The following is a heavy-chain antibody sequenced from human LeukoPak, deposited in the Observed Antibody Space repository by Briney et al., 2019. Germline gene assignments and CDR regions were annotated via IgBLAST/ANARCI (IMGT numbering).Heavy chain of an antibody. CDR3: ARGDYGSNPDY. D-gene: IGHD4-23*01. V-gene: IGHV1-18*01. CDR2: ISGYNGNT. J-gene: IGHJ4*02. Sequence: ASVKVSCKASGYTFTTYGITWVRQAPGQGLEWMGWISGYNGNTIYAQKLQGRVTMTTDTSTSTAYMGLRSLRSDDTAVYYCARGDYGSNPDYWGQGTLVTVSS. CDR1: GYTFTTYG.